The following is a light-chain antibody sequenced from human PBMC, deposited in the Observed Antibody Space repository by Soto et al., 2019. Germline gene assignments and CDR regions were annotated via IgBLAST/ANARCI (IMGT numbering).Light chain of an antibody. CDR2: SNN. CDR1: GSNIGSNT. V-gene: IGLV1-44*01. Sequence: QSVLTHPPSASGTPGQRVTISCSGRGSNIGSNTVNWYQQLPGTAPKLLIYSNNQRPSGVPDRFSGSKSGTSASLAISGLQSEDESDYYCAAGDDSLNGNVFGTGTKVTV. CDR3: AAGDDSLNGNV. J-gene: IGLJ1*01.